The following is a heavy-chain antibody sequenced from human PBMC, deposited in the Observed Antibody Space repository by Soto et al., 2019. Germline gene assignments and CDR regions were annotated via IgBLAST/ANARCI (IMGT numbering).Heavy chain of an antibody. V-gene: IGHV3-33*01. D-gene: IGHD2-15*01. CDR1: GLNFSSYG. CDR3: ARARDCSCGSCYSYYDGMDV. CDR2: IWYDGSNK. J-gene: IGHJ6*02. Sequence: QVQLVESGGGVVEPGRSLRLSCAASGLNFSSYGMHWVRQAPGKGLEWVAVIWYDGSNKYYADYVKGRFTISRDNSKNTLYLQMNSLRDEDTAVYYCARARDCSCGSCYSYYDGMDVWGQGTTVTVSS.